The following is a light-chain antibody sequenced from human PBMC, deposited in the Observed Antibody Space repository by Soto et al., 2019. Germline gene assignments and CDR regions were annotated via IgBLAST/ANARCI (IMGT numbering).Light chain of an antibody. V-gene: IGKV3-11*01. J-gene: IGKJ4*01. CDR3: QQRSNWPPKLT. Sequence: EIVLTQSPATLSLSPGERATISCRASQSVSSYLAWYQQKPGQAPRLLIYDASNRATGIPARFSGSGSGTDFTLTISSLEPEDFAVYYCQQRSNWPPKLTFGGGTKVEIK. CDR2: DAS. CDR1: QSVSSY.